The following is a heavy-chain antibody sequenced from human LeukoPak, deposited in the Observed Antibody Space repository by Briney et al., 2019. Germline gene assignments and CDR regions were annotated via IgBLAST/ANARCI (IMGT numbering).Heavy chain of an antibody. D-gene: IGHD3-22*01. CDR1: GGSISSGGYY. V-gene: IGHV4-31*03. J-gene: IGHJ4*02. Sequence: SETLSLTCTVSGGSISSGGYYWSWIRQHPGKGLEWIGYIYYSGSTYYNPSLKSRVTISVDTSKNQFSLKLSSVTAADTAVYYCARGHRYYDSSGYYDSDYWGQGTLVTVSS. CDR2: IYYSGST. CDR3: ARGHRYYDSSGYYDSDY.